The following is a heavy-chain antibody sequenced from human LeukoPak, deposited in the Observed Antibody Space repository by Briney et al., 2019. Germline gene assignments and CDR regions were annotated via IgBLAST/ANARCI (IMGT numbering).Heavy chain of an antibody. CDR1: GGSLSSGGYY. J-gene: IGHJ4*02. V-gene: IGHV4-31*03. CDR3: ARDPGYGDYGDYFDY. Sequence: SETLSLTCTVSGGSLSSGGYYWSWIRQHPGKGLEWIGYIYYSGSTYYSPSLKSRVTISVDTSKNQFSLKLSSVTAADTAVYYCARDPGYGDYGDYFDYWGQGTLVTVSS. D-gene: IGHD4-17*01. CDR2: IYYSGST.